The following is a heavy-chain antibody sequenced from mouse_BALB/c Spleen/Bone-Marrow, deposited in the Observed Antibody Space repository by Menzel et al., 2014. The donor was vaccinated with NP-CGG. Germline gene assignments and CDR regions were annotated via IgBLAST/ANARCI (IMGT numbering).Heavy chain of an antibody. CDR1: GFTFTDYY. CDR2: IRNKANGYTT. CDR3: ARDMGGLLFDY. V-gene: IGHV7-3*02. Sequence: EVHLVESGGGLVQPGGSLRLSCATSGFTFTDYYMDWVRQPPGKALEWLGFIRNKANGYTTEYSASVKGRFTISRDISRSILYLQMNTLRAEDSATYYCARDMGGLLFDYWGQGTTLTVSS. D-gene: IGHD2-3*01. J-gene: IGHJ2*01.